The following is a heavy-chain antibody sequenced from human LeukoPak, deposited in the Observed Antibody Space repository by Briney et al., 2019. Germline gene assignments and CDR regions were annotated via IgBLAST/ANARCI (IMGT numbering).Heavy chain of an antibody. Sequence: VASVKVSCKASGYTFTGYHIHWVRQAPGQGLEWMGWINPNSGDTNYAQKFQDRVTLARDTSISTAYMELTNLRSDDTAVYYCARPNGDYHNWFDPWGQGTLVTVSS. CDR1: GYTFTGYH. J-gene: IGHJ5*02. V-gene: IGHV1-2*02. D-gene: IGHD4-17*01. CDR2: INPNSGDT. CDR3: ARPNGDYHNWFDP.